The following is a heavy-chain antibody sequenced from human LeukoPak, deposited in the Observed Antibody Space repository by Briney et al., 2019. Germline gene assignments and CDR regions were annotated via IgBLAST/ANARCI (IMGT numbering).Heavy chain of an antibody. CDR1: GYTFTGYY. Sequence: ASVKVSCKASGYTFTGYYMHWVRQAPGQGLEWMGWINPNSGGTNYAQKFQGRVTMTRDTSISTAYMELSRLRSDDTAVYYCAHSLVPAAITAAFDIWGQGTMVTVSS. CDR2: INPNSGGT. CDR3: AHSLVPAAITAAFDI. V-gene: IGHV1-2*02. D-gene: IGHD2-2*01. J-gene: IGHJ3*02.